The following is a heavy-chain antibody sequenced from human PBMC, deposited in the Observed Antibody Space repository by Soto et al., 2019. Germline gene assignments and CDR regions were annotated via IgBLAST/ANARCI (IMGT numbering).Heavy chain of an antibody. Sequence: GASVKVSCKASGYTFTSYDINWVRQATGQGLEWMGWMNPNSGNTGYAQKFQGRITMTRNTSISTAYMELSSLRSEDTAVYYCARDFHWHFETGGWFDPWGQGTLVTVSS. J-gene: IGHJ5*02. CDR1: GYTFTSYD. CDR2: MNPNSGNT. V-gene: IGHV1-8*01. CDR3: ARDFHWHFETGGWFDP. D-gene: IGHD1-7*01.